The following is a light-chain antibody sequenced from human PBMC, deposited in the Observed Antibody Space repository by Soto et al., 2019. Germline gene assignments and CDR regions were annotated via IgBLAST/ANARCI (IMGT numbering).Light chain of an antibody. V-gene: IGKV3-11*01. CDR3: QQRSNWRT. Sequence: EIVLTQSPPTLSLSPGERATLSCRASQTVSSYLGWYQQKPGQPPRLLIYDASNRATDIPARFSGSGSGTDFTLTISSLEPEDFAVYYCQQRSNWRTFGQGTKLQIK. CDR1: QTVSSY. J-gene: IGKJ2*01. CDR2: DAS.